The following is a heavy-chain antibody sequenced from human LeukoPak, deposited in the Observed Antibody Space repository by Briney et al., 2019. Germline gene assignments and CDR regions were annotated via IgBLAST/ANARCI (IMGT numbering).Heavy chain of an antibody. CDR2: ISGYNGNT. CDR1: GYTFTSYG. Sequence: ASVKVSCKASGYTFTSYGINWVRQAPGQGLEWMGWISGYNGNTNYAQNLQGRVTMTTDISTSTAYMELRSLRSDDTAVYYCARVWGSMVTGALYNSYGMDVWGQGTTVTVSS. D-gene: IGHD5-18*01. CDR3: ARVWGSMVTGALYNSYGMDV. V-gene: IGHV1-18*01. J-gene: IGHJ6*02.